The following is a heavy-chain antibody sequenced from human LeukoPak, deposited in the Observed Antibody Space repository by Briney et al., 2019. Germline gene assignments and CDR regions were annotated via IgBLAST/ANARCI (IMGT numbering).Heavy chain of an antibody. J-gene: IGHJ3*02. CDR3: AKAKPYDPGAFDI. D-gene: IGHD3-22*01. V-gene: IGHV3-7*03. Sequence: PGGSLRLSCAASGFTFSSYWMSWVRQAPGKGLEWVANIKQDGSEKYYVDSVKGRFTISRDNAKNSLYLQMNSLRAEDMALYYCAKAKPYDPGAFDIWGQGTMVTVSS. CDR1: GFTFSSYW. CDR2: IKQDGSEK.